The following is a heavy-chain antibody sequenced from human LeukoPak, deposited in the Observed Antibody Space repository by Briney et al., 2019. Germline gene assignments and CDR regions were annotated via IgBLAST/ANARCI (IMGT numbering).Heavy chain of an antibody. CDR2: ISGSGGST. D-gene: IGHD3-22*01. J-gene: IGHJ4*02. V-gene: IGHV3-23*01. CDR1: GFTFSSYA. Sequence: GGSLRLSCAASGFTFSSYAMSWVRQAPGKGLEWVSAISGSGGSTYYADSVKGRFTISRDNSKNTLYLQMNSLRAEETAVYYCAKISYXYDSSGSDYWGQGTLVTVSS. CDR3: AKISYXYDSSGSDY.